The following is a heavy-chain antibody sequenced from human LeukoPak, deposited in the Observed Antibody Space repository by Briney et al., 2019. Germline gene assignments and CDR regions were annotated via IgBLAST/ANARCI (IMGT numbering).Heavy chain of an antibody. J-gene: IGHJ6*03. CDR3: ARSVRGAMSGYYYYMDV. V-gene: IGHV4-61*02. D-gene: IGHD3-10*01. CDR2: IYTSGGT. Sequence: PSETLSLTCTVSGGSISSGSYYWSWIRQPAGKGLEWIGRIYTSGGTNYNPSLKSRVTISVDTSKNQFSLKLSSVTAADTAVYYCARSVRGAMSGYYYYMDVWGKGTTVTVSS. CDR1: GGSISSGSYY.